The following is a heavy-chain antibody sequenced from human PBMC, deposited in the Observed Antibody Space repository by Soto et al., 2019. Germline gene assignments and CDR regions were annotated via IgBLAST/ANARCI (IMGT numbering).Heavy chain of an antibody. CDR2: ISYDGSNK. CDR1: GFTFTSYG. Sequence: QVQLVESGGGVVQPGRSLRLSCAASGFTFTSYGMHWVRQAPGKGLEWVAFISYDGSNKDYAAHVKGRFTMSRDNSKNTVYLQMNSLRGEDTAVFYCASVDTVMVTGIDYWGPGTLVTVSS. V-gene: IGHV3-30*03. J-gene: IGHJ4*02. CDR3: ASVDTVMVTGIDY. D-gene: IGHD5-18*01.